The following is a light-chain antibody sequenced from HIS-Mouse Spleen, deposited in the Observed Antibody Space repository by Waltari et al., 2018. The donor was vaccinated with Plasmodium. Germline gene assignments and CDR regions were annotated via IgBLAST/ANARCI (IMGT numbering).Light chain of an antibody. J-gene: IGLJ1*01. CDR2: EGS. CDR3: CSYAGSSTYV. CDR1: SSDVGSYNL. Sequence: QSALTQPASVSGSPGQSITISCTGTSSDVGSYNLVSWYQQNPGKAPKLMIYEGSKRPSGVANRFSGSNSGNTASLTISGLQAEDEADYYCCSYAGSSTYVFGTGTKVTVL. V-gene: IGLV2-23*01.